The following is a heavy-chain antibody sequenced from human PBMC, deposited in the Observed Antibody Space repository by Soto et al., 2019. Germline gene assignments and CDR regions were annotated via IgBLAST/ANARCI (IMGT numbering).Heavy chain of an antibody. CDR1: GFTFSSYG. D-gene: IGHD6-19*01. CDR3: AREWAVWLVRYNGFDI. J-gene: IGHJ3*02. V-gene: IGHV3-33*01. Sequence: QVQLVESGGGVVQPGRSLRLSCAASGFTFSSYGMHWVRQAPGKGLEWVAGIWFDGSNKYYADSVKGRFTISRDNSKNTLYLQMNSLRSEDTAVYYWAREWAVWLVRYNGFDIWGQGTMVTVSS. CDR2: IWFDGSNK.